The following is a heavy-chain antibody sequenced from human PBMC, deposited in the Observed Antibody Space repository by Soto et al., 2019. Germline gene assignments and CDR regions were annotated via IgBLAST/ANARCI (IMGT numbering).Heavy chain of an antibody. Sequence: SGPTRVNPTQTLTLTCTFSGFSLSTSGMCVSWIRQPPGKALEWLALSDWDDDKYYSTSLKTRLTISKDTSKNQVVLTMTNMDPVDTATYYCARLEIGSSGYYFDYWGQGTLVTVSS. J-gene: IGHJ4*02. V-gene: IGHV2-70*01. CDR1: GFSLSTSGMC. CDR3: ARLEIGSSGYYFDY. CDR2: SDWDDDK. D-gene: IGHD3-22*01.